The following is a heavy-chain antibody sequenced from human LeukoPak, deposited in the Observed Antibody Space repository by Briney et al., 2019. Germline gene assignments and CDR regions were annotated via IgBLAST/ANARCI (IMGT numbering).Heavy chain of an antibody. CDR2: TNWDGGRT. Sequence: GGSLRLSCAASGFTFDDYAMSWARQTPGKGLEWVSGTNWDGGRTGYADSVKGRFTISRDNAKNSLYLQMNSLRAEDTAVYYCAELGITMIGGVWGKGTTVTISS. D-gene: IGHD3-10*02. V-gene: IGHV3-20*04. CDR3: AELGITMIGGV. J-gene: IGHJ6*04. CDR1: GFTFDDYA.